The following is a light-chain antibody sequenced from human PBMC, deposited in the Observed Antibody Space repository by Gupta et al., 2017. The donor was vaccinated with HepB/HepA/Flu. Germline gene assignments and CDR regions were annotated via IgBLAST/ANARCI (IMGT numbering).Light chain of an antibody. CDR3: SSYAGSNTYV. J-gene: IGLJ1*01. CDR2: GVS. CDR1: SSDVGGFDY. V-gene: IGLV2-8*01. Sequence: QSALTQPPSASGSPGQSVTISCTGSSSDVGGFDYVSWYQQHPGKAPKLIIYGVSKRPSGVPDRFSGSKSDNPASLTVSGLQAEDEADYYCSSYAGSNTYVVGTGTKLTVL.